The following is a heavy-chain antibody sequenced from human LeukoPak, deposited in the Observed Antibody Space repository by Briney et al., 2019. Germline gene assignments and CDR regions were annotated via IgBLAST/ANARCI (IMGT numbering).Heavy chain of an antibody. CDR2: IRYDGSNK. Sequence: PGGSLRLSCAASGFTISNFGMHWVRQAPGKGLVGVAFIRYDGSNKYYEDSVKGRFTISIDTSKNTLYLKMNSLRGEDTAVYYCAREGRGILPAAIISYYYFYMDVWGKGTTVTVSS. CDR3: AREGRGILPAAIISYYYFYMDV. V-gene: IGHV3-30*02. J-gene: IGHJ6*03. CDR1: GFTISNFG. D-gene: IGHD2-2*01.